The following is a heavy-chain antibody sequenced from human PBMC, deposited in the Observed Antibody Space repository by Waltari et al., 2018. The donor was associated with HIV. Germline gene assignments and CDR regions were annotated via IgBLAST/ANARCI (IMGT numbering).Heavy chain of an antibody. J-gene: IGHJ4*02. D-gene: IGHD1-20*01. V-gene: IGHV4-34*01. Sequence: QVQLQQWGAGLLKPSETLSLTCAVYGGSFSGYYWSWIRQPPGKGLEWIGEINHSGSTNYNPSLKSRVTISVDTSKNQFSLKLSSVTAADTAVYYCARGSGYKGYFDYWGQGTLVTVSS. CDR2: INHSGST. CDR3: ARGSGYKGYFDY. CDR1: GGSFSGYY.